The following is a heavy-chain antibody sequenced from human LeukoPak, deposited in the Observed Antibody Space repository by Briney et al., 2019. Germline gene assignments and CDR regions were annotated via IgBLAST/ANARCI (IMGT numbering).Heavy chain of an antibody. Sequence: SGRSLRLSCAASGFTFSRHDMHWVRQPTGKGLEWVSAIGTAGDSYYPGSVKGRFTISRENAKNSLYLQMNSLRAGDTAVYYCARAATGFDAFDIWGQGTMVTVSS. V-gene: IGHV3-13*01. CDR2: IGTAGDS. D-gene: IGHD1-1*01. J-gene: IGHJ3*02. CDR3: ARAATGFDAFDI. CDR1: GFTFSRHD.